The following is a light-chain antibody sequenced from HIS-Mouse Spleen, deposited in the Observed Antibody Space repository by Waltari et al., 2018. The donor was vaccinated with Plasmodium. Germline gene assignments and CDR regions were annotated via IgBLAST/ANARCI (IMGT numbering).Light chain of an antibody. Sequence: EIVMTQSPATLSVSPGERATLSCRASQSVSSNLAWYQQKPGQAPRLLIYDASNRATGIPARFSGSGSGTDFTLTISSLEPEDFAVYYCQQRSNWPRVLTFGQGTRLEIK. CDR3: QQRSNWPRVLT. V-gene: IGKV3-11*01. CDR1: QSVSSN. J-gene: IGKJ5*01. CDR2: DAS.